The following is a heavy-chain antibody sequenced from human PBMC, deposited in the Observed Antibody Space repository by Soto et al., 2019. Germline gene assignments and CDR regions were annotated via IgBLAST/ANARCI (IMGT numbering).Heavy chain of an antibody. CDR1: GYIFTSYG. J-gene: IGHJ4*02. CDR2: IYVYNGNT. V-gene: IGHV1-18*01. CDR3: DNVTPYQWLLHLDY. Sequence: QVQLVQSGAEVTKPGASLKVSCKTSGYIFTSYGVNWVRQAPGKGLEWMGWIYVYNGNTNYAQKFQDRLTLTTDTSTNTAHLELRNQRSDDTAVYYCDNVTPYQWLLHLDYWGQGTLVTVSS. D-gene: IGHD6-19*01.